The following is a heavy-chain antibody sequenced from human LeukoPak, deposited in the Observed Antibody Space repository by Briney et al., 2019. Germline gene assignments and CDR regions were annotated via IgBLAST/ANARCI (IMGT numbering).Heavy chain of an antibody. Sequence: GASVKVSCKASGYTFTGYYMHWVRQAPGQGLEWMGWINPHSGVTNYAQKFQGRVTMTRDTSISTAYMELSRLRSDDTAVYYCARGPSRRFGELFYLDYWGQGTLVTVSS. CDR2: INPHSGVT. D-gene: IGHD3-10*01. V-gene: IGHV1-2*02. CDR1: GYTFTGYY. CDR3: ARGPSRRFGELFYLDY. J-gene: IGHJ4*02.